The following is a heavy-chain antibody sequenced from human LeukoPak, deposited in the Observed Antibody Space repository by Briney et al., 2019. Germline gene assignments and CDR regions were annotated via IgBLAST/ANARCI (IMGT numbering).Heavy chain of an antibody. Sequence: GGSLRLSCAASGFTFSSYAMSWVRQAPGKGLEGVSGISGSGGSTYYADSVKGRFTISRDNSKNTVYLQMNSLRADDTAVYYCAKDLGYGGNSGIDYWGQGTLVTVSS. CDR2: ISGSGGST. D-gene: IGHD4-23*01. CDR3: AKDLGYGGNSGIDY. V-gene: IGHV3-23*01. J-gene: IGHJ4*02. CDR1: GFTFSSYA.